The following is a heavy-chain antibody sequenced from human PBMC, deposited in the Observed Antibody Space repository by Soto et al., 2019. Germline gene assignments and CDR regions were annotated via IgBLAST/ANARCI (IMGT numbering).Heavy chain of an antibody. V-gene: IGHV1-69*01. CDR3: ASSAGLDHLLNYYGLNV. CDR2: IIPVLGTP. J-gene: IGHJ6*02. Sequence: QVLLVQSSAEVKKPGSSVKVSCKASGGTFTSTAFSWVRQAPGQGLEWMGGIIPVLGTPNYAQKFQARLTVTADASTTTVHMELSSLRSDTAVYYCASSAGLDHLLNYYGLNVWGQGTTVTVSS. D-gene: IGHD6-13*01. CDR1: GGTFTSTA.